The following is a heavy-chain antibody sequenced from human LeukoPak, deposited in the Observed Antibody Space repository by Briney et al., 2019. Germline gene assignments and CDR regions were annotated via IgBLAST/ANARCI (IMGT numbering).Heavy chain of an antibody. J-gene: IGHJ3*01. D-gene: IGHD4-23*01. CDR2: IIPIFGTA. CDR3: ARDRSDYGGNPIDV. CDR1: GGTFSSYA. Sequence: ASVKVSCKASGGTFSSYAISWVRRAPGQGLEWMGGIIPIFGTANYAQKFQGRVTITADESTSTAYMELSSLRSEDTAVYYCARDRSDYGGNPIDVWGQGTMVTVSS. V-gene: IGHV1-69*13.